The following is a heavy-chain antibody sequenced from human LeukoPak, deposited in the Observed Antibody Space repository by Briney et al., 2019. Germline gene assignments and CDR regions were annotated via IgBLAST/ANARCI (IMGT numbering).Heavy chain of an antibody. J-gene: IGHJ4*02. V-gene: IGHV3-23*01. CDR3: AKAFSFGSGYFYSTFDY. Sequence: PGGSLRLSCAASGLTFCDHYMIWIRPAPGTGVEWVSTISDSADSTHYADSVKGRFTISRDNSKNTLYLQMSSLRAEDTAIYYCAKAFSFGSGYFYSTFDYWGQGTLVTVSS. CDR2: ISDSADST. D-gene: IGHD3-10*01. CDR1: GLTFCDHY.